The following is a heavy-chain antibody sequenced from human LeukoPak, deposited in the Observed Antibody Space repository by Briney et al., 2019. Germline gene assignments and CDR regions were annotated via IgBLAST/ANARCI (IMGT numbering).Heavy chain of an antibody. CDR3: ASSPLAVAGMGEYFDY. Sequence: PSETLSLTCTVSGGSISSGSYYWSWIRQPAGKGVEWLGRIYTSGSTNYNPSLKSRVTISVDTSKNQFSLKLSSVTAADTAVYYCASSPLAVAGMGEYFDYWGQGTLVTVSS. CDR1: GGSISSGSYY. CDR2: IYTSGST. D-gene: IGHD6-19*01. J-gene: IGHJ4*02. V-gene: IGHV4-61*02.